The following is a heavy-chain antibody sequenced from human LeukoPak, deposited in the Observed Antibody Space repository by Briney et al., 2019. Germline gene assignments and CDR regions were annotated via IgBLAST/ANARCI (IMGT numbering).Heavy chain of an antibody. J-gene: IGHJ6*03. CDR1: GFTFSSYS. V-gene: IGHV3-21*01. CDR3: AREHDYRVYYYYYYMDV. Sequence: PGGSLRLSCAASGFTFSSYSMNWVRQAPGKGLEWVSSISSSSSYIYYADSVKGRFTISRDNAKNSLYLQMNNLRAEDTAVYYCAREHDYRVYYYYYYMDVWGKGTTVTVSS. D-gene: IGHD4-11*01. CDR2: ISSSSSYI.